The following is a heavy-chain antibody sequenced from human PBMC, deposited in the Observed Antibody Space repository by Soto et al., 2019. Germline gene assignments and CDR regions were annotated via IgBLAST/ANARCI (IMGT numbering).Heavy chain of an antibody. V-gene: IGHV1-18*01. CDR1: GYTFTSYG. J-gene: IGHJ6*02. Sequence: GASVKVSCKASGYTFTSYGISWVRQAPGQRLEWMGWISAYNGNTNYAQKLQGRVTMTTDTSTSTAYMELRSLRSDDTAVYYCARGPVLRFLEWLFADYYYYGMDVWGQGTTVTVSS. CDR2: ISAYNGNT. CDR3: ARGPVLRFLEWLFADYYYYGMDV. D-gene: IGHD3-3*01.